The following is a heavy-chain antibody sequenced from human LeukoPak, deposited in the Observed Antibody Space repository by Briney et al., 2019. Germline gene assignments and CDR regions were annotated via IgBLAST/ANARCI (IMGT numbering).Heavy chain of an antibody. V-gene: IGHV4-34*01. CDR2: INHSGST. Sequence: ETLSLTCAVYGGSFSGYYWSWIRQPPGKGLEWIGEINHSGSTNYNPSLKSRVTISVDTSKNQFSLKLSSVTAADTAVYYCAREKGHSSRYDYWGQGTLVTVSS. J-gene: IGHJ4*02. CDR1: GGSFSGYY. CDR3: AREKGHSSRYDY. D-gene: IGHD6-13*01.